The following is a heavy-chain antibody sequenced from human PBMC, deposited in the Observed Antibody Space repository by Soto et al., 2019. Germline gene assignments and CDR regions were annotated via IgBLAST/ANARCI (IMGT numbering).Heavy chain of an antibody. D-gene: IGHD3-9*01. Sequence: GGSLRLSCAASGFTFSNAWMSWVRQAPGKGLEWVGRIKSKTDGGTTDYAAPVKGRFTISRDDSKNTLYLQMNSLKTEDTAVYYCTTGGRYFDWLLVYWGQGTLVTVSS. CDR1: GFTFSNAW. CDR2: IKSKTDGGTT. V-gene: IGHV3-15*01. J-gene: IGHJ4*02. CDR3: TTGGRYFDWLLVY.